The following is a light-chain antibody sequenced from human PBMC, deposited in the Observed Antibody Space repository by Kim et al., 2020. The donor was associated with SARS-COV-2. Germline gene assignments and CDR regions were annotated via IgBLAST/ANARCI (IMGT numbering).Light chain of an antibody. V-gene: IGKV3-11*01. CDR1: QSVSTY. J-gene: IGKJ1*01. Sequence: EIVLTQSPVTLSLSPGERATLSCRASQSVSTYLAWYQQKPGQAPRLLIYDASNRAAGIPARFSGSGYGTEFTLTISSLEPEDFAVYYCHHRTIWTPRRTFVQGTKVYIK. CDR3: HHRTIWTPRRT. CDR2: DAS.